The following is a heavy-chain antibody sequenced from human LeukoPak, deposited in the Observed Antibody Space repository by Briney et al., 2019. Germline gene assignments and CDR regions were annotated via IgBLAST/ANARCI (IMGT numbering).Heavy chain of an antibody. V-gene: IGHV3-15*01. J-gene: IGHJ4*02. CDR3: AKGRSSSWYAGPGAY. Sequence: GGSLRLSCAASGFTFSNAWMSWVRQAPGKGLEWVGRIKSKTDGGTTDYAAPVKGRFTISRDDSKNTLYLQMNSLKTEDTAVYYCAKGRSSSWYAGPGAYWGQGTLVTVSS. D-gene: IGHD6-13*01. CDR2: IKSKTDGGTT. CDR1: GFTFSNAW.